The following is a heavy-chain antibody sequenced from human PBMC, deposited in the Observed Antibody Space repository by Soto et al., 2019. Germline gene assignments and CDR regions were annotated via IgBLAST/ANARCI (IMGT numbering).Heavy chain of an antibody. D-gene: IGHD3-9*01. CDR2: IYYSGST. J-gene: IGHJ4*02. CDR1: GGSISSYY. V-gene: IGHV4-59*01. CDR3: ARATRGYDILTGYYPFDY. Sequence: PSETLSLSCTVSGGSISSYYWSWIRQPPGKGLEWIGYIYYSGSTNYNPSLKSRVTISVDTSKNQFSLKLSSVTAADTALYYCARATRGYDILTGYYPFDYWGQGTLVTVSS.